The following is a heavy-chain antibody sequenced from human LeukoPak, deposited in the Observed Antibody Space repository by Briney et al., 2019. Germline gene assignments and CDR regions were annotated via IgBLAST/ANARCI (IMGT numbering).Heavy chain of an antibody. CDR2: ISDAGGST. CDR1: GFTLSSYV. J-gene: IGHJ4*02. D-gene: IGHD3-10*01. Sequence: GGSLRLSCVASGFTLSSYVMSWVRQAPGKGLKWVSAISDAGGSTNYADSVKGRFTISRDNSKNTLYLQMTGLRAEDTAVYYCAKLKRVGIAPFDDWGQGTLVTVSS. V-gene: IGHV3-23*01. CDR3: AKLKRVGIAPFDD.